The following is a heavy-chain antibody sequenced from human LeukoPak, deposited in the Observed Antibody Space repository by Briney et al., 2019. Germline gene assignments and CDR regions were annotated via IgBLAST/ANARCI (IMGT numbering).Heavy chain of an antibody. D-gene: IGHD5-24*01. Sequence: PGGSLRLSCAASGFTFSSYSMNWVRQAPGKGLEWVSVIYSGGSTYYADSVKGRFTISRDNSKNTLYLQMNSLRAEDTAVYYCARALVEMATQYYFDYWGQGTLVTVSS. CDR1: GFTFSSYS. CDR3: ARALVEMATQYYFDY. J-gene: IGHJ4*02. V-gene: IGHV3-66*01. CDR2: IYSGGST.